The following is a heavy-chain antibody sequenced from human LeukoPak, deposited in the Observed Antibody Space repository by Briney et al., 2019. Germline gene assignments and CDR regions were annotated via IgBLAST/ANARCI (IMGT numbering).Heavy chain of an antibody. V-gene: IGHV3-74*01. CDR3: ARVRSGSSAGNYGMDV. D-gene: IGHD1-26*01. CDR1: GFTFSSYW. CDR2: INSDGSST. Sequence: GGSLRLSCAASGFTFSSYWMHWVRQAPGKGLVWVSRINSDGSSTTYADSVKGRFAISRDIAKNTLYLQMKSLRAEDTAVYYCARVRSGSSAGNYGMDVWGQGTTVTVSS. J-gene: IGHJ6*02.